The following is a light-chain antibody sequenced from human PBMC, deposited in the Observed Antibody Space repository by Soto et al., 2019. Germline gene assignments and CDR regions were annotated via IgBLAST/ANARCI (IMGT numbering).Light chain of an antibody. J-gene: IGKJ4*01. CDR3: QQRSNWPPVT. Sequence: EIVLTQSPATLSLSPGERATLSCRASQSVKNYLAWYQQKPGQAPRLLIYDASNRATGIPARFSGSGSGTDFTLTISSLEPEDSAVYYCQQRSNWPPVTFGGG. V-gene: IGKV3-11*01. CDR1: QSVKNY. CDR2: DAS.